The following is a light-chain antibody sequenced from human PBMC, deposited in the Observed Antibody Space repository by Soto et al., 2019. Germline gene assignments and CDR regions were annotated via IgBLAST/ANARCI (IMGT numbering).Light chain of an antibody. CDR2: DAS. CDR3: QQRGNWPS. CDR1: QSVSIN. J-gene: IGKJ4*01. V-gene: IGKV3-11*01. Sequence: EIVMTQSPATLSVSPGERATLSCRASQSVSINLAWYQQRPGQAPRLLIYDASNRATGIPARFSGSGSGTDFTLTISSLEPEDFAVYYCQQRGNWPSFGGGTKVDIK.